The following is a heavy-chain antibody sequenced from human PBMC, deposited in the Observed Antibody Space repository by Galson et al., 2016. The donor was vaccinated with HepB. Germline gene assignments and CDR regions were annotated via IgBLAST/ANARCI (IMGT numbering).Heavy chain of an antibody. V-gene: IGHV3-53*01. CDR3: ATVGGNTYGLRTDGFDI. D-gene: IGHD5-18*01. Sequence: SLRLSCAKSGVTVSSEYMTWVRQAPGKGLEWISLIYRGGNTYYADSVRGRFTASRDDSKNTLYLQMNYLRVDDTAVYFCATVGGNTYGLRTDGFDIWGQGTMVTVSS. CDR1: GVTVSSEY. J-gene: IGHJ3*02. CDR2: IYRGGNT.